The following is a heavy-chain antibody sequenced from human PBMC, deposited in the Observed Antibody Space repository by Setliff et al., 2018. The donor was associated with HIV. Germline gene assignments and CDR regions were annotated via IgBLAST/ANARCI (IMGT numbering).Heavy chain of an antibody. D-gene: IGHD5-18*01. Sequence: PSETLSLTCAVSGGSISSSNWWSWVRQPPGKGLEWIGEIYHGGSTNYNPSLKSRVTISVDKSKNQFSLKLSSVTAADTAVYYCARATPGYNYGSRHAFDIWGQGTKVTVSS. CDR2: IYHGGST. CDR3: ARATPGYNYGSRHAFDI. V-gene: IGHV4-4*02. J-gene: IGHJ3*02. CDR1: GGSISSSNW.